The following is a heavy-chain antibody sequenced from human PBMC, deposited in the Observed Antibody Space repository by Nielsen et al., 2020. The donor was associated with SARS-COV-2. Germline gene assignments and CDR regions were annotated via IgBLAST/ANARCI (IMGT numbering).Heavy chain of an antibody. CDR1: GYTFTGYY. D-gene: IGHD1-1*01. CDR2: FDPEDGET. CDR3: ATGVTTPDTFDY. V-gene: IGHV1-24*01. J-gene: IGHJ4*02. Sequence: ASVKVSCKASGYTFTGYYMHWVRQAPGKGLEWMGGFDPEDGETIYAQKFQGRVTMTEDTSTDTAYMELSSLRSEDTAVYYCATGVTTPDTFDYWGQGTLVTVSS.